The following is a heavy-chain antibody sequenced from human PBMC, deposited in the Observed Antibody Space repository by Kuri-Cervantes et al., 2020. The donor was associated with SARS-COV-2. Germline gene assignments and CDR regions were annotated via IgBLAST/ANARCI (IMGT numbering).Heavy chain of an antibody. CDR2: ISYDGSNK. J-gene: IGHJ4*02. CDR1: GFTFSSYG. D-gene: IGHD3-16*01. Sequence: GESLKISCAASGFTFSSYGMHWVRQAPGKGLEWVAVISYDGSNKYYADSVKGRFTISRDNSKNTLYLQMNSPRAEDTAVYYCATLGGFDYWGQGTLVTVSS. CDR3: ATLGGFDY. V-gene: IGHV3-30*03.